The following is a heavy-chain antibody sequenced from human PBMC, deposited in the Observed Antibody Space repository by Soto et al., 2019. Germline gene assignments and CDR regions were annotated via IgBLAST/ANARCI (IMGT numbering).Heavy chain of an antibody. CDR3: ASHCGGDCYSRSPPYYYYGMDG. D-gene: IGHD2-21*02. J-gene: IGHJ6*02. CDR1: GGTFSSYA. V-gene: IGHV1-69*12. CDR2: IIPIFGTA. Sequence: QVQLVQSGAEVKKPGSSVKVSCKASGGTFSSYAISWVRQAPGQGLEWMGGIIPIFGTADYAQKFQGRVTITADESTSHAYMELSSLKSEDTAVYYCASHCGGDCYSRSPPYYYYGMDGWGQGTTVTVSS.